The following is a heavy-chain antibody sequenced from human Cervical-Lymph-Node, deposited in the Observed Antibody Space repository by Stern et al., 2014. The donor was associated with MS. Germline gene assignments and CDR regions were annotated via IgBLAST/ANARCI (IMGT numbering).Heavy chain of an antibody. V-gene: IGHV1-69*01. D-gene: IGHD4-23*01. J-gene: IGHJ4*02. CDR1: GATFSTNA. Sequence: VKLVESGAEVRKPGSSVKVSCKVSGATFSTNAISWLRQAPGQGPAWMEAITPIYGRANIVQKFRDRVTIPADESTSTVDMELRSLRSEDTAVYYCAREHHGGNFESWGQGTLVTVSS. CDR2: ITPIYGRA. CDR3: AREHHGGNFES.